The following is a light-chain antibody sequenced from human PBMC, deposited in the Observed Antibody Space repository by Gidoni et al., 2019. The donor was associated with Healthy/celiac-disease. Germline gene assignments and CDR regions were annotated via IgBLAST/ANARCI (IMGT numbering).Light chain of an antibody. CDR1: QSVSSY. CDR2: EAS. J-gene: IGKJ1*01. V-gene: IGKV3-11*01. Sequence: DIVLTQSPATLSLSPGARATLSCRASQSVSSYLAWYQQKPGQAPRLLIYEASNRATGIPARFSGSGSGTDFTLTISSLEPEDFAVYYCQQRSNWPPWTFGQXTKVEIK. CDR3: QQRSNWPPWT.